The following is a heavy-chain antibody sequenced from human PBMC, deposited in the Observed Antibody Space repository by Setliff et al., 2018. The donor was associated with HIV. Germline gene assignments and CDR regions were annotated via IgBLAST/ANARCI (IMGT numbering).Heavy chain of an antibody. J-gene: IGHJ4*02. Sequence: GGSLRLSCAASGFTFNDYYMSWIRQAPGKGLEWVSYISDSGRTKNYPDSVKGRFTISRDNAENSLYLQMNSLRVEDTALYYCAKDLGQHLAFDYWGQGTLVTVSS. V-gene: IGHV3-11*04. CDR2: ISDSGRTK. CDR3: AKDLGQHLAFDY. CDR1: GFTFNDYY. D-gene: IGHD6-13*01.